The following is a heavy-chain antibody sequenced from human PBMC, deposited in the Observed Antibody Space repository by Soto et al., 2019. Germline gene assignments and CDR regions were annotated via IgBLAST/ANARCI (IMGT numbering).Heavy chain of an antibody. Sequence: PGGSLRLSCAASGFTFSSYWMAWVRQAPGKGLEWVANINQDGSETYYVDSMKGRFFISRDNTKNSLYLQMDSLSAEDTAVYYCARDPVSVMIPYHDYWGQGTLVTVSS. CDR2: INQDGSET. V-gene: IGHV3-7*01. CDR1: GFTFSSYW. CDR3: ARDPVSVMIPYHDY. J-gene: IGHJ4*02. D-gene: IGHD3-16*01.